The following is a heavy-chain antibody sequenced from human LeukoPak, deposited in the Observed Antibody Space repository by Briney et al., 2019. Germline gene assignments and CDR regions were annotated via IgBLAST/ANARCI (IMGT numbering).Heavy chain of an antibody. CDR3: TTERCSSVRCYGYYYYYYMDV. CDR2: IKSKGDGGTT. J-gene: IGHJ6*03. V-gene: IGHV3-15*01. D-gene: IGHD2-2*01. Sequence: PGGALRLSCAASGFTFSNAWMNWVRQAPGRGLEWLGRIKSKGDGGTTDYAAPGKGRISIPRDDSTNIVYLQMNSLRSEDTAVYYCTTERCSSVRCYGYYYYYYMDVWGKGTAVTVSS. CDR1: GFTFSNAW.